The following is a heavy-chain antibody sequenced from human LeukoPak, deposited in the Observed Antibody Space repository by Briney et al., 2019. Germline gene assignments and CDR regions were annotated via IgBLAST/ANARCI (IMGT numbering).Heavy chain of an antibody. V-gene: IGHV4-61*02. CDR1: GGSISSDNNY. Sequence: SQTLSLTCTVSGGSISSDNNYWSWIRQPAGKGLEWIGRIHTSGSTNHNPSLNSRLTISIDTSKNQFSLKLSSVTATDTAVYYCARDRSDGGYNWFDPWGQGTLVTVSS. CDR3: ARDRSDGGYNWFDP. CDR2: IHTSGST. J-gene: IGHJ5*02. D-gene: IGHD2-15*01.